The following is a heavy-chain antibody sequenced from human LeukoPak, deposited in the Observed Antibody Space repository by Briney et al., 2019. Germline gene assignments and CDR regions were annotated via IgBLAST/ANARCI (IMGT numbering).Heavy chain of an antibody. CDR3: AKSGGYGLIDY. CDR1: GASISSSPFY. CDR2: IYYSGST. J-gene: IGHJ4*02. D-gene: IGHD1-26*01. Sequence: SETLSLTCTVSGASISSSPFYWGWIRQAPGKGLDWIGSIYYSGSTYYNSSPSSRVTISLDTSQNQFSLRLTSVTAADTAVYYCAKSGGYGLIDYWGQGTLVTVSS. V-gene: IGHV4-39*01.